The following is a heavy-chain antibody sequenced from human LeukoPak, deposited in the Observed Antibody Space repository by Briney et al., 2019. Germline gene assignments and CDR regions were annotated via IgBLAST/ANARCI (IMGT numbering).Heavy chain of an antibody. CDR3: ARDVLPYSGNYSATLGAGAFDI. J-gene: IGHJ3*02. CDR2: ISSSGSTI. D-gene: IGHD1-26*01. Sequence: GGSLRLSCAASGFTFGSYEMNWVRQAPGKGLEWVSYISSSGSTIYYADSVKGRFTISRDNAKNSLYLQMNSLRAEDTAVYYCARDVLPYSGNYSATLGAGAFDIWGQGTMVTVSS. CDR1: GFTFGSYE. V-gene: IGHV3-48*03.